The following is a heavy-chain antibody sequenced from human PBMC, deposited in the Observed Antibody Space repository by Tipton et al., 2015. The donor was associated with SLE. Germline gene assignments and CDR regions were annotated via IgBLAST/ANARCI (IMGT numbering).Heavy chain of an antibody. V-gene: IGHV3-9*01. Sequence: SLRLSCAASGFPFDDYAMHWVRQAPGKGLEGVSGISWNSGSIGYADSVKGRFTISRGNAKNSLYLQMNSLRAGDAAVYYCARAQIGSHEAFDIWGQGTMVTVSS. D-gene: IGHD6-25*01. J-gene: IGHJ3*02. CDR3: ARAQIGSHEAFDI. CDR2: ISWNSGSI. CDR1: GFPFDDYA.